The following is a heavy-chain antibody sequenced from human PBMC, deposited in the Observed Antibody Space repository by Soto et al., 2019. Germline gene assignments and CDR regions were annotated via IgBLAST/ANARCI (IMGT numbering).Heavy chain of an antibody. V-gene: IGHV3-48*01. CDR3: AREADYVNWFDP. D-gene: IGHD4-17*01. J-gene: IGHJ5*02. CDR2: ISSSSSTI. Sequence: GGSLRLSCAAPGFTFSSYSMNWVRQAPGKGLEWVSYISSSSSTIYYADSVKGRFTISRDNAKNSLYLQMNSLRAEDTAVYCCAREADYVNWFDPWGQGTLVTVSS. CDR1: GFTFSSYS.